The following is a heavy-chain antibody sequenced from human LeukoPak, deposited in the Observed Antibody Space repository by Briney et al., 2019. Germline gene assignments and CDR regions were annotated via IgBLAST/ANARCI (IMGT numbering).Heavy chain of an antibody. D-gene: IGHD6-19*01. CDR3: ARHRQWLVPLGAFDI. J-gene: IGHJ3*02. CDR1: GGSISSSSYY. CDR2: IYYSGST. Sequence: SETLSLTCTVSGGSISSSSYYWGWIRQPPGKGLEWIGSIYYSGSTYYNPSLKSRVTISVDTSKNQFSLKLSSVTAADTAVYYCARHRQWLVPLGAFDIWGQGTMVTVSS. V-gene: IGHV4-39*01.